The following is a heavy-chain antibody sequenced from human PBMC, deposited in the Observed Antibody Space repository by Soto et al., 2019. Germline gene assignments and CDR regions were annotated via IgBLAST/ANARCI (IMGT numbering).Heavy chain of an antibody. V-gene: IGHV3-23*01. D-gene: IGHD3-9*01. CDR3: AKGDWDQDYFDY. CDR2: ISGSGGST. J-gene: IGHJ4*02. Sequence: GSLRLSCAASGFTFSSYAMSWVRQAPGKGLEWVSAISGSGGSTYYADSVKGRFTISRDNSKNTLYLQMNSLRAEDTAVYYCAKGDWDQDYFDYWGQGTLVTVSS. CDR1: GFTFSSYA.